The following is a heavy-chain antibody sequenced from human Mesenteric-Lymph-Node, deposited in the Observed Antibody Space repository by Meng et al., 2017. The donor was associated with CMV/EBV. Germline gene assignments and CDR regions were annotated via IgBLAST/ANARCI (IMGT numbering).Heavy chain of an antibody. CDR3: ARHLSCDTPGCHRIWDF. CDR2: ISYDGSNK. D-gene: IGHD2-15*01. CDR1: GFTVSSNY. Sequence: GESLKISCAASGFTVSSNYMSWVRQAPGKGLEWVAVISYDGSNKYYADSVKGRFTISRDNSKNTLYLQMNSLRAEDTAVYYCARHLSCDTPGCHRIWDFWGQGTLVTVSS. V-gene: IGHV3-30-3*01. J-gene: IGHJ4*02.